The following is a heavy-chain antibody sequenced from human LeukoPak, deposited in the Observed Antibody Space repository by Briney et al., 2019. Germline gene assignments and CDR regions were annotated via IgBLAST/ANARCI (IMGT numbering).Heavy chain of an antibody. CDR3: ARGLSSSSDSNWFDP. J-gene: IGHJ5*02. D-gene: IGHD6-6*01. CDR1: GYSFTSYW. V-gene: IGHV5-51*01. Sequence: GESLKISCKGSGYSFTSYWIGWVRQMPGKGLEWMGIIYPGDSDTRYSPSFQGQVTISADKSISTAYLQRSSLKASDTAMYYCARGLSSSSDSNWFDPWGQGTLVTVSS. CDR2: IYPGDSDT.